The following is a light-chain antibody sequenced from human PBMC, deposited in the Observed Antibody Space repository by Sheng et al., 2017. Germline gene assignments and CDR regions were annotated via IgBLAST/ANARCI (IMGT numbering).Light chain of an antibody. CDR1: QSVSSNY. V-gene: IGKV3-20*01. Sequence: ESVLTQSPGTLSLSPGERATLSCRASQSVSSNYLAWYQQKPGQAPRLLIYGASNRATGIPDRFSGSASGTDFTLTISRLEPEDFAVYYCQLFRNSLYTFGPGDQGGDQT. CDR2: GAS. CDR3: QLFRNSLYT. J-gene: IGKJ2*01.